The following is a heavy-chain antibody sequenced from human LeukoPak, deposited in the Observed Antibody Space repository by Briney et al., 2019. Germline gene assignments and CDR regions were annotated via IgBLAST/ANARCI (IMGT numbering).Heavy chain of an antibody. CDR3: ARARYCSGGSCYRYYFDY. CDR2: INPSGGST. D-gene: IGHD2-15*01. Sequence: ASVKVSCKASGYTFTSYYMHWVRQAPGQGLEWMGIINPSGGSTGYAQKFQGRVTMTRDTSTSTVYMELSSLRSEDTAVYYCARARYCSGGSCYRYYFDYWGQGTLVTVSS. V-gene: IGHV1-46*01. CDR1: GYTFTSYY. J-gene: IGHJ4*02.